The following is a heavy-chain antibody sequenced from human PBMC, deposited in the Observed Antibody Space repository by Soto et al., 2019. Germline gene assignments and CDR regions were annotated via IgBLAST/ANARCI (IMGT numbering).Heavy chain of an antibody. Sequence: ASVKVSCKASGYTFTSYGISWVRQAPGQGLEWMGWISAYNGNTNYAQKLQGRVTMTTDTSTSTAYMELRSLRSDDTAVYYCASYCTNGVCSADFDYWGQGTLVTVSS. CDR3: ASYCTNGVCSADFDY. J-gene: IGHJ4*02. D-gene: IGHD2-8*01. CDR2: ISAYNGNT. CDR1: GYTFTSYG. V-gene: IGHV1-18*01.